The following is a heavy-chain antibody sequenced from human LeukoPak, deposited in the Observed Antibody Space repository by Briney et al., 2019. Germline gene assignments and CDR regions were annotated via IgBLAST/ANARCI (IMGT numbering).Heavy chain of an antibody. CDR1: GYTFTSYG. Sequence: ALVKVSCKASGYTFTSYGISWVRQAPGQGLEWMGWISAYNGNTNYAQKLQGRVTMTTDTSTSTAYMELRSLGSDDTAVYYCARDLKRFLEWLLPDYYYYYMDVWGKGTTVTVSS. D-gene: IGHD3-3*01. V-gene: IGHV1-18*01. CDR3: ARDLKRFLEWLLPDYYYYYMDV. J-gene: IGHJ6*03. CDR2: ISAYNGNT.